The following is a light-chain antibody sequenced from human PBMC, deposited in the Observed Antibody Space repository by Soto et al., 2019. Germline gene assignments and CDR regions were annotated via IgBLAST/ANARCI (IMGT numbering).Light chain of an antibody. Sequence: EIVLTQSPGTLSLSPGERATLSCRASQSVRSNYLAWYQQKPGQAPRLLIYGASSRATGIPDRFSGTGSGTDFTLTISRLDPEDFAMYYCQQYGGSPYTFGQGTKLEIK. J-gene: IGKJ2*01. V-gene: IGKV3-20*01. CDR2: GAS. CDR3: QQYGGSPYT. CDR1: QSVRSNY.